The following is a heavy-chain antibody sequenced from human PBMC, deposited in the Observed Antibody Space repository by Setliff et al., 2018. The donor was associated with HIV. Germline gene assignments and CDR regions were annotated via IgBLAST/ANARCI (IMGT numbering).Heavy chain of an antibody. J-gene: IGHJ5*02. Sequence: GASVKVSCKTSGYSFVTYSMHWLRQAPGQRLQWMGWMNPGNDDTKYSPELQGRVTITRDTSASTFYMELSSLTTEDMAVYYCARSNVNNWFGPWGQGTLVTVSS. CDR1: GYSFVTYS. V-gene: IGHV1-3*03. CDR2: MNPGNDDT. CDR3: ARSNVNNWFGP.